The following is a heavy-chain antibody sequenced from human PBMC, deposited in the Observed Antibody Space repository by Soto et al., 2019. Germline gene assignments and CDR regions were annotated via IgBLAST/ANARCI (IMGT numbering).Heavy chain of an antibody. D-gene: IGHD3-22*01. CDR1: GFTVSSNY. CDR3: ATSRGYYYDSSGYYPPSDY. CDR2: IYSGGST. Sequence: PGGSLRLSCAASGFTVSSNYMSWVRQAPGKGLEWVSVIYSGGSTYYADSVKGRFTISRDNSKNTLYLQMNSLRAEDTAVYYCATSRGYYYDSSGYYPPSDYWGQGTLVTV. J-gene: IGHJ4*02. V-gene: IGHV3-53*01.